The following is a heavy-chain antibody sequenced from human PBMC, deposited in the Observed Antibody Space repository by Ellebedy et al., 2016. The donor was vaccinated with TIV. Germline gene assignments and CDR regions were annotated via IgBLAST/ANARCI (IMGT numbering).Heavy chain of an antibody. CDR3: EKGMGGCSDSSDPRYYFDY. J-gene: IGHJ4*02. CDR2: ISNTGSRT. CDR1: GFSFNSYA. V-gene: IGHV3-23*01. Sequence: PGGSLRLSCAASGFSFNSYAMSRVRQAPGKGLEWVSTISNTGSRTYYADSVEGRFIISSDNSKNTLYLQMNSLRADDTAVYYCEKGMGGCSDSSDPRYYFDYWGLGTLVTVCS. D-gene: IGHD3-22*01.